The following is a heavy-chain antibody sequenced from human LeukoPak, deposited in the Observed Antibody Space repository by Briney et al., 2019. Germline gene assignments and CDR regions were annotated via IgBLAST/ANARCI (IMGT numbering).Heavy chain of an antibody. CDR2: ISYSGST. V-gene: IGHV4-61*05. CDR3: ARQVNWDYFDY. D-gene: IGHD7-27*01. CDR1: GGSINSTLYY. Sequence: SETLSLTCSVSGGSINSTLYYWVWIRQPPGKGLEWIGYISYSGSTKYSPSLKSRVTMSIDTSNNQFSLKLSSVTAADTAMYFCARQVNWDYFDYWGQGPLVTVSS. J-gene: IGHJ4*02.